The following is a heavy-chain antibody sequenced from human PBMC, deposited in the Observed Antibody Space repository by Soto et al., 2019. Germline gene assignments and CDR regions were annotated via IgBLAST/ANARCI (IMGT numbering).Heavy chain of an antibody. CDR2: ISGSGGST. V-gene: IGHV3-23*01. D-gene: IGHD2-2*01. CDR1: GFIFSSYA. J-gene: IGHJ1*01. CDR3: EKENISSGCCKGSAP. Sequence: PGGSLRLSCAASGFIFSSYAMSWVRQAPGKGLEWVSAISGSGGSTYYADSVKGRFTISRDNSKNTLYLQMNSLRAEDTAVYYGEKENISSGCCKGSAPWGQGTLVTVSP.